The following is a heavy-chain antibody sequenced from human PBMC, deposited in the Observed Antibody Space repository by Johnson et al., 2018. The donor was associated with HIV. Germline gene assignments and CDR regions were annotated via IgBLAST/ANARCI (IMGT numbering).Heavy chain of an antibody. CDR2: ISYDGSNK. Sequence: QVQLVESGGGVVQPGRSLRLSCAASGFTLSSYWMSWVRQAPGKGLEWVAVISYDGSNKYYADSVKGRFTISRDNSKNTLYLQMNSLRAEDTAVYYCARDWGLYSSGWYVDAFDIWGQGTMVTVSS. D-gene: IGHD6-19*01. CDR3: ARDWGLYSSGWYVDAFDI. J-gene: IGHJ3*02. V-gene: IGHV3-30-3*01. CDR1: GFTLSSYW.